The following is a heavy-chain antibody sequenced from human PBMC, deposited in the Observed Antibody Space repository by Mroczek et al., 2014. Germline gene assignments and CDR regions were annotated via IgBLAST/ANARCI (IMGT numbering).Heavy chain of an antibody. Sequence: QVQLVQSGGGVVQPGRSLRLSCAASGFTFSSYGMHWVRQAPGKGLEWVAVIWYDGSNKYYADSVKGRFTISRDNSKNTLYLQMNSLRAEDTAVYYCARTSAVGPNPTYYYYYMDVWGKGTTVTVSS. V-gene: IGHV3-33*01. CDR3: ARTSAVGPNPTYYYYYMDV. CDR2: IWYDGSNK. D-gene: IGHD2-15*01. CDR1: GFTFSSYG. J-gene: IGHJ6*03.